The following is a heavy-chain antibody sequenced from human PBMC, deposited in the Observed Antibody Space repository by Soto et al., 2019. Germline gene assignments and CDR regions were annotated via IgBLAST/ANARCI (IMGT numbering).Heavy chain of an antibody. J-gene: IGHJ6*03. CDR1: GFTFSSYS. D-gene: IGHD6-6*01. Sequence: GGSLRLSCAASGFTFSSYSMNWVRQAPGKGLEWVSSISSSSSYIYYADSVKGRFTISRDNAKNSLYLQMNSLRAEDTAVYYCARVKHGYSSSDGAGWYMDVWGKGTTVTVSS. CDR3: ARVKHGYSSSDGAGWYMDV. V-gene: IGHV3-21*01. CDR2: ISSSSSYI.